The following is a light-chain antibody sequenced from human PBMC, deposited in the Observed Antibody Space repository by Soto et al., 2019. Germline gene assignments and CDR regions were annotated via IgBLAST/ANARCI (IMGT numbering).Light chain of an antibody. CDR3: QQLYTGPFT. V-gene: IGKV1-9*01. Sequence: DIQLTQSPSLLSASIGDRVTITCRASHDISTFLAWYQQKPGKAPKLLIYEASTLQSGVPSRFSGSGSGTEFTLTISGLLPEDFAAYHCQQLYTGPFTFGQGTRL. CDR1: HDISTF. J-gene: IGKJ5*01. CDR2: EAS.